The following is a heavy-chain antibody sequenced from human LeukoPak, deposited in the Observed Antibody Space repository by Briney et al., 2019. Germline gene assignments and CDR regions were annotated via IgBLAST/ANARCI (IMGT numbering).Heavy chain of an antibody. J-gene: IGHJ6*04. CDR1: GGSISSSTNW. CDR3: ATNGYYRMDV. D-gene: IGHD2-8*01. Sequence: SSQTLSLTCAVSGGSISSSTNWWSWVRQPPGKGLEWIGEIYHSGGTNNNPSLKSRITISVDKSQNQFSLKVNSLTAADTAVYYCATNGYYRMDVWGKGTTVTVSS. CDR2: IYHSGGT. V-gene: IGHV4-4*02.